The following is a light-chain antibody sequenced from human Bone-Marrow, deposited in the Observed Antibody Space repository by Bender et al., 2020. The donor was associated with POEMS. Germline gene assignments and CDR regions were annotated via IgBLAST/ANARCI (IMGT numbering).Light chain of an antibody. CDR2: EVS. V-gene: IGLV2-14*01. Sequence: QSPLTQPASVSGSPGQSITISCTGASSDIGTFNYVSWYQQYPGKVPKLIISEVSRRPSGVSDRFSGSKSGSTASLTISGLQSADEADYYCSSYTTSATYVFGTGTTVTVL. CDR3: SSYTTSATYV. J-gene: IGLJ1*01. CDR1: SSDIGTFNY.